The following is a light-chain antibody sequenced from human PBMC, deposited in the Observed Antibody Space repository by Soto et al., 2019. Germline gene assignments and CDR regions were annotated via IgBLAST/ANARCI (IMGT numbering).Light chain of an antibody. J-gene: IGKJ1*01. CDR3: LQAYNFPQT. Sequence: AIQMTQSPSSLSASVGDRVTITCRASQGIRNDLGWYQQKPGKAPKLLIYAASSLQSGVPSRFSCSVSVTDFTLTLSSLQPEDFATYNCLQAYNFPQTFGQGTQVEIK. V-gene: IGKV1-6*01. CDR2: AAS. CDR1: QGIRND.